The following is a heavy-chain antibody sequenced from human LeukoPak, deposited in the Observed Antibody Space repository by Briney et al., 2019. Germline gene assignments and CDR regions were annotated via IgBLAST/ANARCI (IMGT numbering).Heavy chain of an antibody. CDR3: ARFEWGVTFGGVIATSFDY. CDR2: IIPIFGTA. D-gene: IGHD3-16*02. CDR1: GGTFSSYA. J-gene: IGHJ4*02. V-gene: IGHV1-69*05. Sequence: ASVKVSCKASGGTFSSYAISWVRQAPGQGLEWMGGIIPIFGTANYAQKFQGRVTITTDESTSTAYMELRSLRSDDTAVYYCARFEWGVTFGGVIATSFDYWGQGTLVTVSS.